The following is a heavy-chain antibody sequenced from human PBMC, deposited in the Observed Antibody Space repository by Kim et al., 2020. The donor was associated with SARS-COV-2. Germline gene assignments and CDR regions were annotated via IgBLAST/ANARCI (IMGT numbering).Heavy chain of an antibody. V-gene: IGHV3-48*03. Sequence: ADSVTGRFTISRDNAKNSLYLQMTSLRAEDTAVYYCATLSIAAAATNDYWGQGTLVTVSS. CDR3: ATLSIAAAATNDY. J-gene: IGHJ4*02. D-gene: IGHD6-13*01.